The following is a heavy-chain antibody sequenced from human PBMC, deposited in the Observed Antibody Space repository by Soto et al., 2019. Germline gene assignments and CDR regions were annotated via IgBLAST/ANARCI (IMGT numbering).Heavy chain of an antibody. D-gene: IGHD2-21*01. CDR2: SRDKAHSYPT. Sequence: EVQLVESGGGLVQPGGSLRLSCEVSAFTFSDHFIDWVRQAPGKGLEWVGRSRDKAHSYPTEYAASVKGRFTISRDDSRNSLYLQMNSLKTEDTAVYYCARNLAYGGGYTFDYWGQGTLVTVSS. J-gene: IGHJ4*02. V-gene: IGHV3-72*01. CDR3: ARNLAYGGGYTFDY. CDR1: AFTFSDHF.